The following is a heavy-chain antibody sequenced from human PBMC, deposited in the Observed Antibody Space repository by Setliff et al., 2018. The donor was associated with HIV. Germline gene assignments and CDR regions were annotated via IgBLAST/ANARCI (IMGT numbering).Heavy chain of an antibody. J-gene: IGHJ4*02. CDR2: FSSSGST. CDR3: ARDWGYIAATPDY. Sequence: PSETLSLTCTVSGASITTHWWSWIRQPAGKGLEWIGRFSSSGSTNYNSSLESRVTMSVDTSKNQFSLNLSSVTAADTAIYYCARDWGYIAATPDYWGQGTRVTVSS. V-gene: IGHV4-4*07. CDR1: GASITTHW. D-gene: IGHD5-12*01.